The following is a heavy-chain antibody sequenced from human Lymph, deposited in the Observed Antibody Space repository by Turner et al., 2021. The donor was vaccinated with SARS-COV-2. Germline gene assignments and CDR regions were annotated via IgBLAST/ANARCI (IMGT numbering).Heavy chain of an antibody. Sequence: EVQLVATGGGCIQPGGSLRLSCAASGIIVSRNYMNWVRQAPGKGLEWVSVIYSGGTTYYADSVKGRFTISRDNSKNTLYLQMNSLRVEDTAVYYCARDLGTYGMDVWGQGTTVTVSS. CDR3: ARDLGTYGMDV. J-gene: IGHJ6*02. V-gene: IGHV3-53*02. CDR2: IYSGGTT. CDR1: GIIVSRNY. D-gene: IGHD6-13*01.